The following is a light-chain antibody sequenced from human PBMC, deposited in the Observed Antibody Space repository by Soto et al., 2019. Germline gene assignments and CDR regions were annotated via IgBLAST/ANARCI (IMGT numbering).Light chain of an antibody. CDR1: SSDVGGYNY. Sequence: QSALTQPRSVSGYPGQSVTISCTGTSSDVGGYNYVSWYQQYPGKAPKLIIYDVSKRPSGVPDRFSGSKSGNTASLTISGLQAEDEADYYCCSYAGTYTLWVFGGGTKLTVL. V-gene: IGLV2-11*01. J-gene: IGLJ3*02. CDR3: CSYAGTYTLWV. CDR2: DVS.